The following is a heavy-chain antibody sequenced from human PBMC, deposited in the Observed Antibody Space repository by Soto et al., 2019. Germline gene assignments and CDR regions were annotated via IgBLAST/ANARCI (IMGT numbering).Heavy chain of an antibody. V-gene: IGHV1-2*02. CDR1: GYPVTAYY. D-gene: IGHD3-3*01. J-gene: IGHJ3*02. Sequence: QLHLVQSGAVVKKPGASVTVSCSASGYPVTAYYMHWVRQAPGRGLEWMGGINPATGAAKYTQTFPGRVTMTRDTSTSTGVMELSGLTSEDTAVFSCARGGGVGVAGSAAFDMWGQGTLVTVSS. CDR3: ARGGGVGVAGSAAFDM. CDR2: INPATGAA.